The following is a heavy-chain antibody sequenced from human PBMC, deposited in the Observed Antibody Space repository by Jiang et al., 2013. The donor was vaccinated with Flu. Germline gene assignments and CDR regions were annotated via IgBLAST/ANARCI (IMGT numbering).Heavy chain of an antibody. J-gene: IGHJ4*02. CDR3: AHSSGYCSGGSCYELNDLDY. CDR1: GFSLSTSGVG. CDR2: IYWDDDK. D-gene: IGHD2-15*01. V-gene: IGHV2-5*02. Sequence: KPTQTLTLTCTFSGFSLSTSGVGVGWIRQPPGKALEWLALIYWDDDKRYSPSLKSRLTITKDTSKNQVVLTMTNMDPVDTATYYCAHSSGYCSGGSCYELNDLDYWGQGTLVTVSS.